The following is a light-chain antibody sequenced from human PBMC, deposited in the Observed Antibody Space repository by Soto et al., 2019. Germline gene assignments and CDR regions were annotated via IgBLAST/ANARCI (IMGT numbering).Light chain of an antibody. J-gene: IGLJ1*01. V-gene: IGLV4-60*03. CDR3: ETWDSRTHV. CDR1: SGHSTYI. CDR2: LEGSGTY. Sequence: QSVLTQSSSASASLGSSVKLTCTLSSGHSTYIIAWHQQQPGKAPRYLMKLEGSGTYYKGSGVPDRFSGSSSGADRYLTISNLQSEDEADYYCETWDSRTHVFGTGTKVTVL.